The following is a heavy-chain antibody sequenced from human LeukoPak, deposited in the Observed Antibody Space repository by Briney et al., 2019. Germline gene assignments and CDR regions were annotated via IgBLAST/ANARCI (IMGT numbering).Heavy chain of an antibody. V-gene: IGHV3-11*01. CDR2: ISSSGSTI. CDR3: AKGGPTYYYDSSGYLDY. CDR1: GFTFSDYY. J-gene: IGHJ4*02. Sequence: PGGSLRLSCAASGFTFSDYYMSWIRQAPGKGLEWVSYISSSGSTIYYADSVKGRFTISRDNAKNSLYLQMNSLRTEDMALYYCAKGGPTYYYDSSGYLDYWGQGTLVTVSS. D-gene: IGHD3-22*01.